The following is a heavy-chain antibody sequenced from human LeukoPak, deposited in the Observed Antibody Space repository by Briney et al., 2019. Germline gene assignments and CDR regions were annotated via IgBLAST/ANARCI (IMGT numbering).Heavy chain of an antibody. D-gene: IGHD5-12*01. CDR1: GYTFTSYA. J-gene: IGHJ4*02. Sequence: SVKVSCKASGYTFTSYAISWVRQAPGQGLEWMGGIIPIFGTANYAQKFQGRVTITADESTSTAYMELSSLRSEDTAVYYCARESSGYDWYYFDYWGQGTLVTVSS. CDR2: IIPIFGTA. V-gene: IGHV1-69*13. CDR3: ARESSGYDWYYFDY.